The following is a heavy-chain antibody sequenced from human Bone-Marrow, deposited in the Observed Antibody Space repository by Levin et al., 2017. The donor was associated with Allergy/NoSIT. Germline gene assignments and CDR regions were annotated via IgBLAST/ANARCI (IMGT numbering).Heavy chain of an antibody. V-gene: IGHV3-33*01. Sequence: GESLKISCAASGFTFSSYGMHWVRQAPGKGLEWVAVIWYDGSNKYYADSVKGRFTISRDNSKNTLYLQMNSLRAEDTAVYYCARDPQRWHITYYFDYWGQGTLVTVSS. CDR2: IWYDGSNK. CDR1: GFTFSSYG. D-gene: IGHD6-25*01. J-gene: IGHJ4*02. CDR3: ARDPQRWHITYYFDY.